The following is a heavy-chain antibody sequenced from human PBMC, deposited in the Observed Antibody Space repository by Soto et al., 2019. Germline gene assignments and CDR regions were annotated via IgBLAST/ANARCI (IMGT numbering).Heavy chain of an antibody. J-gene: IGHJ3*02. CDR2: IYYSGST. V-gene: IGHV4-39*01. CDR1: GGSISSSSYY. Sequence: SETLSLTCTVSGGSISSSSYYWGWIRQPPGKGLEWIGSIYYSGSTYYNPSLKSRVTISVDTSKNQFSLKLSSVTAADTAVYYCASVGSGYYDAFDIWGQGTMVTVSS. D-gene: IGHD3-22*01. CDR3: ASVGSGYYDAFDI.